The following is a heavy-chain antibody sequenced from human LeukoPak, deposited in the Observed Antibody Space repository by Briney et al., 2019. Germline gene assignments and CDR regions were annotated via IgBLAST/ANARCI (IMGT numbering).Heavy chain of an antibody. J-gene: IGHJ4*02. CDR3: ARSPVKYCSGGSCLPFFDY. CDR2: INSDGSNT. D-gene: IGHD2-15*01. V-gene: IGHV3-74*01. CDR1: GFTFSSYW. Sequence: GGSLRLSCAASGFTFSSYWMHWVRQAPGKGLVWVSRINSDGSNTSYADSVKGRFTISRDNAKNTLYLQMNSLRAEDTAVYYCARSPVKYCSGGSCLPFFDYWGQGTLVTVSS.